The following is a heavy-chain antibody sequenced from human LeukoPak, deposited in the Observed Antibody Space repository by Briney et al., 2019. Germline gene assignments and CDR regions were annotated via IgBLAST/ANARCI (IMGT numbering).Heavy chain of an antibody. CDR2: INHSGST. V-gene: IGHV4-34*01. J-gene: IGHJ4*02. CDR3: ARGAGYSYWPQNDY. Sequence: SETLSLTCAVYGGSYSGYYWSWIRQPPGKGLEWIGEINHSGSTNYNPSLKSRVTISVDTSKNQFSLKLSSVTAADTAVYYCARGAGYSYWPQNDYWGPGTLVTVSS. D-gene: IGHD5-18*01. CDR1: GGSYSGYY.